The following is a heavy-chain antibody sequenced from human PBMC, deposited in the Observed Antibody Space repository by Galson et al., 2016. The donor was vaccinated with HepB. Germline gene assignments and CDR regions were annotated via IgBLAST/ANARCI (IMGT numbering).Heavy chain of an antibody. CDR2: INWNGGSV. CDR1: GFTFDDYG. Sequence: SLRLSCAASGFTFDDYGMSWVRQPPGKGLEWVSGINWNGGSVGYADSVKGRFTISRDNAKNSLYLQMNSLRAEDTALYYCARERYYEVRGGLNWFDPWGQGTLVTVSS. J-gene: IGHJ5*02. D-gene: IGHD3-22*01. CDR3: ARERYYEVRGGLNWFDP. V-gene: IGHV3-20*04.